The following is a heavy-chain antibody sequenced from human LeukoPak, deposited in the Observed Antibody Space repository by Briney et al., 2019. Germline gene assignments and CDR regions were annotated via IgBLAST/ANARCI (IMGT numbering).Heavy chain of an antibody. V-gene: IGHV3-7*03. Sequence: GGSLRLSCVASGFTFGSSWMTWVRQSPGKGLEWVASINDDGSAQYYVDSVKGRFTISRDNSKNALNLQMNSLRVEDTAVYYCAAAYCGGDCYSDNHYYFMDLWGRGTTVTVSS. D-gene: IGHD2-21*02. CDR2: INDDGSAQ. J-gene: IGHJ6*03. CDR3: AAAYCGGDCYSDNHYYFMDL. CDR1: GFTFGSSW.